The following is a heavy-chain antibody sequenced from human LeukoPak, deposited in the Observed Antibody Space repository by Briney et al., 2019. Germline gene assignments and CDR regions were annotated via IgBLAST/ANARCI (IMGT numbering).Heavy chain of an antibody. Sequence: PGRSLRLSCAASGFTFSNYDMHWVRQVTGKGLEWVSAIGTAGDTYYPGSVRGRFTISRENAKNSLYLQMNSLRAGDTAVYYCAREIRWQGAFDVWGQGTVVTVSS. J-gene: IGHJ3*01. CDR2: IGTAGDT. V-gene: IGHV3-13*01. D-gene: IGHD5-24*01. CDR1: GFTFSNYD. CDR3: AREIRWQGAFDV.